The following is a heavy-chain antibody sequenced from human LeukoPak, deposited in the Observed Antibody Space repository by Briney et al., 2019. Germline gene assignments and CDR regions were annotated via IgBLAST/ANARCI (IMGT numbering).Heavy chain of an antibody. V-gene: IGHV5-51*01. CDR3: ARLSEGKYCSSTSCYAGDY. Sequence: HGESLKISCKGSGYSFTSYWIGWVRQMPGKGLEWIGIIYPGDSDTRYSPSFQGQVTISADKSISTAYLQWSSLKASDTAMYYCARLSEGKYCSSTSCYAGDYWGQGTLVTVSS. CDR1: GYSFTSYW. CDR2: IYPGDSDT. D-gene: IGHD2-2*01. J-gene: IGHJ4*02.